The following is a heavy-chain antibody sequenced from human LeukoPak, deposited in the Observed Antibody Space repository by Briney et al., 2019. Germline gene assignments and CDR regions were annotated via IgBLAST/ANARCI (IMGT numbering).Heavy chain of an antibody. CDR1: GGSFSGYY. D-gene: IGHD4-17*01. J-gene: IGHJ5*02. CDR3: ARGGRRNYGDYEVWFDP. Sequence: SGTLSLTCAVYGGSFSGYYWSWIRQPPGKGLEWIGEINHSGSTNYNPSLKSRVTISVDTSKNQFSLKLSSVTAADTAVYYCARGGRRNYGDYEVWFDPWGQGTLVTVSS. CDR2: INHSGST. V-gene: IGHV4-34*01.